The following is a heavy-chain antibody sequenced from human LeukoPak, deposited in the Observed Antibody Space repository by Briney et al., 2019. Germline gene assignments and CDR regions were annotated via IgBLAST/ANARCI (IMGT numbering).Heavy chain of an antibody. CDR3: AKDIGTMTDYYYYGMDV. V-gene: IGHV3-9*01. J-gene: IGHJ6*02. Sequence: PGGSLRLSCAASGFTFDDYAMHWVRQAPGKGLEWVSGISWNSGSIGYADSVKGRFTISRDNAKNSLYLQMNSLRAEDTALYYCAKDIGTMTDYYYYGMDVWGQGTTVTVSS. CDR1: GFTFDDYA. CDR2: ISWNSGSI.